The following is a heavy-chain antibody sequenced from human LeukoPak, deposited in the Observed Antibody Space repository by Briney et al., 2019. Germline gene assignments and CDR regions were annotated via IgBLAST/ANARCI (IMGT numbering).Heavy chain of an antibody. J-gene: IGHJ4*02. CDR1: GGTFSSYA. CDR2: IIPIFGTA. V-gene: IGHV1-69*13. D-gene: IGHD2-8*01. Sequence: ASVKVSCKASGGTFSSYAISWVRQAPGQGLEWMGGIIPIFGTANYAQKFQGRVTITADESTSTAYMELSSLRSEDTAVYYCAKARAAPRPYCTNGVCYTLEGFDYWGQGTLLTVSS. CDR3: AKARAAPRPYCTNGVCYTLEGFDY.